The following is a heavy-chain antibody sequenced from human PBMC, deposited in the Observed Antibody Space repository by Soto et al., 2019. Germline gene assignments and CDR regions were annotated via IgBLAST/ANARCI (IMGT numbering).Heavy chain of an antibody. D-gene: IGHD3-22*01. CDR2: IRSKVNSYAT. J-gene: IGHJ4*02. Sequence: EVQLVESGGGLVQPGGSLKLSCADSVFTFSGSAMHWVRQASGKGLEWVGRIRSKVNSYATACAASVKGRFTISRDESKNTVYLQMSSLQIEDTAVYYCVRRSQDDSTGYFAYWGQGTLVTVSS. CDR3: VRRSQDDSTGYFAY. CDR1: VFTFSGSA. V-gene: IGHV3-73*02.